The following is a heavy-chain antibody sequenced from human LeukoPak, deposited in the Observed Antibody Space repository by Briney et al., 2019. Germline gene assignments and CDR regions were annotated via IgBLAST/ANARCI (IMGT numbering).Heavy chain of an antibody. CDR2: IQNTGGT. J-gene: IGHJ4*02. Sequence: SETLSLTCTVSSASISSYYWGWIRQSPGKGLEWIGYIQNTGGTNYNPSLKSRVSISRDTSKNQFSLQVRSVTAADTAVYYCVKHGSGWSFDYWGQGTLVTVSS. D-gene: IGHD6-19*01. CDR1: SASISSYY. CDR3: VKHGSGWSFDY. V-gene: IGHV4-59*01.